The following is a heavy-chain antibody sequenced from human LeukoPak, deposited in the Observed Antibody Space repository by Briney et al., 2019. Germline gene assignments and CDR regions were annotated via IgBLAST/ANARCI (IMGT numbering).Heavy chain of an antibody. CDR3: SRVCVAQGIYFVR. CDR1: RYTFSSHW. J-gene: IGHJ1*01. Sequence: PGGSLSLSCAASRYTFSSHWMSWGRQAPGKGLEWVANINQDGGEKHYVDSVKGRFTISRDNAKNSLYLQMNSLRAEDTAVYFCSRVCVAQGIYFVRWGQGTLVTVSS. V-gene: IGHV3-7*04. CDR2: INQDGGEK. D-gene: IGHD2/OR15-2a*01.